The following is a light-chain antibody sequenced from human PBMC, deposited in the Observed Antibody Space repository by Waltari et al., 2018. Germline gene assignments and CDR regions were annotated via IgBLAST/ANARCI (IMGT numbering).Light chain of an antibody. J-gene: IGLJ1*01. CDR1: SSDFGSHQR. V-gene: IGLV2-18*02. Sequence: QSALTQPPSVSGSPGQSVTISCSGTSSDFGSHQRFCWYQPSPGPAPKLIIQKDNNRPAGVPDRFSGSKSGNTASLTISGLQAEDEADYYCTSYTSISTYVFGTGTKVTVL. CDR3: TSYTSISTYV. CDR2: KDN.